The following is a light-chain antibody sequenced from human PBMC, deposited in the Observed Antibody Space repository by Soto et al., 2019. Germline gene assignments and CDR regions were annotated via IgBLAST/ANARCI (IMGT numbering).Light chain of an antibody. CDR3: QQYNSYWT. CDR1: QTISSY. J-gene: IGKJ1*01. Sequence: DIQMTQSPSSLSASVGDRVTITCRASQTISSYLDWYQQKPGKAPKLLIYDASSLESGVPSRFSGSGSGTEFTLTISSLQPDDFATYYCQQYNSYWTFGQGTTGDIK. CDR2: DAS. V-gene: IGKV1-5*01.